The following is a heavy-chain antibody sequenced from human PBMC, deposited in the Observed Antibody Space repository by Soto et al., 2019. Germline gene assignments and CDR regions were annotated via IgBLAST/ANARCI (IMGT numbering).Heavy chain of an antibody. J-gene: IGHJ4*02. Sequence: QVQLVESGGGVVQPGRSLSLSCEASGFPFSSYAMHWARRAPGKGLGWVTVISFRGGDEYYAESVRGRFTISRDDSKNTLYLQMDSLRVEDTAVYYCARGTIVARQHLDYWGQGTLVTVSS. CDR3: ARGTIVARQHLDY. D-gene: IGHD6-6*01. CDR2: ISFRGGDE. V-gene: IGHV3-30*03. CDR1: GFPFSSYA.